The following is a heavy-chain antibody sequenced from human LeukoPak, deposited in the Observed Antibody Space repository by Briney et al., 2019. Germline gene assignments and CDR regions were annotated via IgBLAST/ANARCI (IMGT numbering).Heavy chain of an antibody. CDR3: ANEYSKGDV. CDR2: ISGSGSNT. V-gene: IGHV3-23*01. D-gene: IGHD4-11*01. CDR1: GFTFPNYV. Sequence: GGSLRLSCAASGFTFPNYVMSWVRQAPGKGLEWVSGISGSGSNTYYADSVKGRFTISRDNSKNTLYLQMNSLRAEDAAVYYCANEYSKGDVWGQGTMVTLSS. J-gene: IGHJ3*01.